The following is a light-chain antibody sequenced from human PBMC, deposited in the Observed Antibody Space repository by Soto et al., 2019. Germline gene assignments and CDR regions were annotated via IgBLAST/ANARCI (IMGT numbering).Light chain of an antibody. Sequence: EIVLTQSPGNLSLSQGERATHSCRASQSVSSSYLAWYQQKPGQAPRLLIYGASSRATGIPDRFSGSGSGTDFTFTISRLEPEDFAVYYCQQYGSSPRTFGQGTKVDIK. CDR3: QQYGSSPRT. CDR1: QSVSSSY. CDR2: GAS. V-gene: IGKV3-20*01. J-gene: IGKJ1*01.